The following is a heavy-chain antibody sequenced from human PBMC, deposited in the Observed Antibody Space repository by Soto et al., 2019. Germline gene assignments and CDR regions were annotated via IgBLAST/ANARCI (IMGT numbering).Heavy chain of an antibody. CDR3: ARVGEMTYKD. Sequence: QVQLVESGGGLVKPGESLRLSCAASGFTFSDHYVTWIRQAPGKGLKWVSYISNSGSTIYYADSVKGRFTISRDNAENSLYLQMNSLRAEDTAVYYCARVGEMTYKDWGQGTLVTVSS. CDR2: ISNSGSTI. CDR1: GFTFSDHY. D-gene: IGHD3-3*01. J-gene: IGHJ4*02. V-gene: IGHV3-11*01.